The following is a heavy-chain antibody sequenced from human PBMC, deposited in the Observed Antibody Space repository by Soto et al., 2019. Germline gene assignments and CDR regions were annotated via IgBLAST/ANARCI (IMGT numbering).Heavy chain of an antibody. CDR2: ISSSSSYI. V-gene: IGHV3-21*01. J-gene: IGHJ4*02. CDR1: GFTFSSYS. Sequence: EVQLVESGGGLVKPGGSLRLSCAASGFTFSSYSMNWVRQAPGKGLEWVSSISSSSSYIYYADSVKGRFTISRDNAKNSLYLQMNSLRAEDTAVYYCAGEWELIPYYWGQGTLVTVSS. CDR3: AGEWELIPYY. D-gene: IGHD1-26*01.